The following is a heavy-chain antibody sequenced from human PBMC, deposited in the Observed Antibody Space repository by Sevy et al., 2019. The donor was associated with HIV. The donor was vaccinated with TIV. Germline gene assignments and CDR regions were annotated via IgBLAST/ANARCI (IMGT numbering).Heavy chain of an antibody. CDR2: VNRDGSST. J-gene: IGHJ4*02. CDR1: GFTFSSYW. V-gene: IGHV3-74*01. D-gene: IGHD2-15*01. Sequence: GGSLRLSCAASGFTFSSYWMHWVRQAPGKGPVWVSGVNRDGSSTNYAYSVKGRLTMSRDSAKNTLYLQMNRLRAEDTAVYFCVAANTWQDYWGQGTLVTVSS. CDR3: VAANTWQDY.